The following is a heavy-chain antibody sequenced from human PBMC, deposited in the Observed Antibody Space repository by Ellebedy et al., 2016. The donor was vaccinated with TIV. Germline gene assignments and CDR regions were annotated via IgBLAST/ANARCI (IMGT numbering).Heavy chain of an antibody. D-gene: IGHD3-9*01. CDR1: GYTFGGHF. CDR2: INPNNAYT. Sequence: AASVKVSCKASGYTFGGHFVHWVRQAPGQELEFMGWINPNNAYTKFAQKFQGRVAMTRDTSISTAYMELTTLRSDDTAVYYCARGTSTGHLDYWGQGTLVTVS. J-gene: IGHJ4*02. V-gene: IGHV1-2*02. CDR3: ARGTSTGHLDY.